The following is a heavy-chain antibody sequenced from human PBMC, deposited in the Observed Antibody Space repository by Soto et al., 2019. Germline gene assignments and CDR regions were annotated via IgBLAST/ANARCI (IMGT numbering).Heavy chain of an antibody. J-gene: IGHJ1*01. V-gene: IGHV3-11*01. CDR3: ARDHIAMVPATPPGYFQL. D-gene: IGHD2-21*02. CDR2: ISNRGSTI. CDR1: GFTFSDYY. Sequence: PGGSLRLSCAASGFTFSDYYMSWIRQAPGKGLEWVSYISNRGSTIYYADSVKGRFTISRDNAKSSLFLQMNSLRAEDTAVYYCARDHIAMVPATPPGYFQLWGQGTLVTAPQ.